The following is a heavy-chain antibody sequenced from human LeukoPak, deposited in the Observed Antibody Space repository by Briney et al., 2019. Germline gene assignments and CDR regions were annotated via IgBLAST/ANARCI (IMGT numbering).Heavy chain of an antibody. CDR3: ARPFLRFSSGWHFDY. D-gene: IGHD6-19*01. V-gene: IGHV4-34*01. Sequence: SETLSLTCAVYGGTFSGYYWSWIRQPPGKGLEWIGEINHSGNTNYNPSLKSRVTISIDTSKNQFSLKLSSVTAADTAIYYCARPFLRFSSGWHFDYWGPGILVTVSS. CDR2: INHSGNT. J-gene: IGHJ4*02. CDR1: GGTFSGYY.